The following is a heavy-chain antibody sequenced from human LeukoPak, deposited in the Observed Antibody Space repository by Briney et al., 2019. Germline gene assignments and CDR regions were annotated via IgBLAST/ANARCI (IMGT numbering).Heavy chain of an antibody. CDR2: IYSGGST. J-gene: IGHJ4*02. CDR1: GFTVSSNY. D-gene: IGHD3-10*01. V-gene: IGHV3-53*01. Sequence: PGGSLRLSCAASGFTVSSNYMSWVRQAPGKGLEWVSVIYSGGSTYYADSVKGRFTISRDNAKNSLYLQMNSLRAEDTAVYYCARGFGSGSYAQHGPNWGQGTLVTVSS. CDR3: ARGFGSGSYAQHGPN.